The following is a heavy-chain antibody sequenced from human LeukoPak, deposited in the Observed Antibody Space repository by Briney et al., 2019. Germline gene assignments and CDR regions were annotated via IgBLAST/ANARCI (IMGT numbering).Heavy chain of an antibody. Sequence: SETLSLTCAVYGGSFSGYYWSWIRQPPGKGLEWIGEINHSGSTNYNPFLKSRVTISVDTSKNQFSLKLSSVTAADTAVYYCAARYDYIWGSYRYGFDYWGQGTLVTVSS. J-gene: IGHJ4*02. CDR2: INHSGST. V-gene: IGHV4-34*01. CDR3: AARYDYIWGSYRYGFDY. CDR1: GGSFSGYY. D-gene: IGHD3-16*02.